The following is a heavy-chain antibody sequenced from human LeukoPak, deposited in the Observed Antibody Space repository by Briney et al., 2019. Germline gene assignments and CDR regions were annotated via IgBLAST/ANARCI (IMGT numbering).Heavy chain of an antibody. V-gene: IGHV3-74*01. J-gene: IGHJ3*01. CDR3: VRNAAMAADV. D-gene: IGHD5-18*01. CDR2: INSDGSST. CDR1: GFTFSSYW. Sequence: GGSLRLSCAASGFTFSSYWMHWVRQAPGKGLVWVSRINSDGSSTTCADSVKGRFTITRDNAKNTLFLQMNSLRADDTAVYYCVRNAAMAADVWGQGTMVTVSS.